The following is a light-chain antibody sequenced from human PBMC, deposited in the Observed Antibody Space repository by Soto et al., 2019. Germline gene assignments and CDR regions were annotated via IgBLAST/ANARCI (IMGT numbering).Light chain of an antibody. J-gene: IGKJ1*01. Sequence: EIVLTQSPGTLSLSPGERATLSCRASQSITRSYIAWYQQKPGQAPRLLIYDASSRATGIPDRFGGSGSGTDFTLTISRLEPEDFAVYYCQHYSSSPETFGQGTKVEIK. CDR1: QSITRSY. CDR2: DAS. CDR3: QHYSSSPET. V-gene: IGKV3-20*01.